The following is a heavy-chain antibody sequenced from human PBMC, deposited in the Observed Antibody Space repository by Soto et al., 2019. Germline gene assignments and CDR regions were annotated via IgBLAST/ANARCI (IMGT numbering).Heavy chain of an antibody. CDR2: RSYSGST. D-gene: IGHD2-21*02. J-gene: IGHJ5*02. V-gene: IGHV4-31*02. Sequence: TLSLTCTVFGGSISSGDYYWSWVRQHPGKGLEWIGYRSYSGSTYYNPSLKSRVTIVVDTSRNQFSLRLSSVTAADTAVYYCAREGGLAYCGGDCLYNWFDPWGQGTLVTVSS. CDR1: GGSISSGDYY. CDR3: AREGGLAYCGGDCLYNWFDP.